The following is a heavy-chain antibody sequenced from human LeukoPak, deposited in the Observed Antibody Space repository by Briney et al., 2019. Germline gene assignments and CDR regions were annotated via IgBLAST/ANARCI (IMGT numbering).Heavy chain of an antibody. J-gene: IGHJ2*01. CDR2: IYYSGST. CDR1: GGSFSGYY. CDR3: ARQRLAVAGTWYFDL. D-gene: IGHD6-19*01. Sequence: PSETLSLTCAVYGGSFSGYYWSWIRQPPGKGLEWIGSIYYSGSTYYNPSLKSRVTIPVDTSKNQFSLKLSSVTAADTAVYYCARQRLAVAGTWYFDLWGRGTLVTVSS. V-gene: IGHV4-34*01.